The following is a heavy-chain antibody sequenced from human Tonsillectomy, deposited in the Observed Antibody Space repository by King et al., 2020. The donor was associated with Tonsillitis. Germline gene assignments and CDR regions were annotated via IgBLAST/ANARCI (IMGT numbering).Heavy chain of an antibody. D-gene: IGHD3-3*01. Sequence: VQLVESGGGLVQPGGSLRLSCAASGFTFSNYWMSWVRQAPGKGLEWVANIDQDGSKKFYVESVKGRFTISRDNTKNSLYLQMNSLRAEDTAVYYCTSFWSGDFDYWGQGILVPGS. V-gene: IGHV3-7*01. J-gene: IGHJ4*02. CDR3: TSFWSGDFDY. CDR1: GFTFSNYW. CDR2: IDQDGSKK.